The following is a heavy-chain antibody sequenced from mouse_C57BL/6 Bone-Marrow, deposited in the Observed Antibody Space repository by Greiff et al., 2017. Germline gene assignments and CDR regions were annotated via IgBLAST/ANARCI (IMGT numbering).Heavy chain of an antibody. CDR1: GYTFTSYW. CDR2: INPSNGGH. J-gene: IGHJ2*01. D-gene: IGHD1-1*01. CDR3: ARPFYYYGSSSSCFDY. V-gene: IGHV1-53*01. Sequence: VQLQQPGTELVKPGASVKLSCKASGYTFTSYWMHWVKQRPGQGLEWIGNINPSNGGHNYNEKFKSKATLTVAKSSSTAYMQLSSLTSEDSACYYSARPFYYYGSSSSCFDYWGQGTTLTVSS.